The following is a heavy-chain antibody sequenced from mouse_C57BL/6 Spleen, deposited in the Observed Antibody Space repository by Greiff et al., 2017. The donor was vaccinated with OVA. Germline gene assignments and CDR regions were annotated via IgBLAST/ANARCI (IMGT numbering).Heavy chain of an antibody. CDR1: GYTFTSYW. CDR3: ARSWDYDDAMDY. Sequence: QQSCKASGYTFTSYWMHWVKQRPGRGLEWIGRIDPNSGGTKYNEKFKSKATLTVDKPSSTAYMQLSSLTSEDSAVYYCARSWDYDDAMDYWGQGTSVTVSS. CDR2: IDPNSGGT. V-gene: IGHV1-72*01. J-gene: IGHJ4*01. D-gene: IGHD2-4*01.